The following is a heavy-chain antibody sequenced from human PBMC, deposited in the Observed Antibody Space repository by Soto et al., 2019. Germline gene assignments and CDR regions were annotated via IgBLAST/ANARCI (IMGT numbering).Heavy chain of an antibody. CDR3: AREIPSRGAGGFDP. CDR2: ISSSSSTI. Sequence: EVQLVESGGGLVQPGGSLRLSCAASGFTFSSYSMNWVRQAPGKGLEWVSYISSSSSTIYYADSVKGRFTISRDNAKNAPYLQMNSLREEDTAVYYCAREIPSRGAGGFDPWGQGTLVTVSS. J-gene: IGHJ5*02. V-gene: IGHV3-48*02. CDR1: GFTFSSYS. D-gene: IGHD3-10*01.